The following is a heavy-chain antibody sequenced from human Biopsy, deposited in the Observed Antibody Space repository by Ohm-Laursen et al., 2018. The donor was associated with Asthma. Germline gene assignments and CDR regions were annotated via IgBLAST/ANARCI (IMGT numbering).Heavy chain of an antibody. CDR2: IKHDGSEK. J-gene: IGHJ1*01. V-gene: IGHV3-7*01. Sequence: RLSCAASGFTFGDYWMSWVRQVPGKGLEWVANIKHDGSEKNHVDSLKGRFTISRDNAKNSLYLQMNSLRAEDTAVYYCARTFHFWSPYHAEHYQLWGQGTLVTVSP. D-gene: IGHD3-3*02. CDR1: GFTFGDYW. CDR3: ARTFHFWSPYHAEHYQL.